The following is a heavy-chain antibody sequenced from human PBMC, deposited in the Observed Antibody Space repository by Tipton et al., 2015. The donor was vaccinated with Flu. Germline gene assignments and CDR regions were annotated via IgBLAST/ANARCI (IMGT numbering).Heavy chain of an antibody. V-gene: IGHV1-18*01. CDR2: ISGYNGNT. J-gene: IGHJ4*02. CDR1: GYTFNSYG. CDR3: ARDPMLDLEASVHYFDY. Sequence: QLVQSGAEVKKPGASVKVSCRASGYTFNSYGISWVRQAPGQGLEWMGWISGYNGNTHYAQKVQGRVTMTTDTSTSTAYMELRGLRSDDTAVYYCARDPMLDLEASVHYFDYWGQGTLVTVSS. D-gene: IGHD3/OR15-3a*01.